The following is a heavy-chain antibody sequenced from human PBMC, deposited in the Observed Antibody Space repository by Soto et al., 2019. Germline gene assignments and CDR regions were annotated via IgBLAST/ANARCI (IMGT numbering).Heavy chain of an antibody. Sequence: QVQLQESGPGLLKPSETLSLTCTVSGGSISTYSWSWIRQPPGKGLEWIGYISYSGSTNYNPSLKSRVTISVDTSKNQFSLKLGSVTAVDTAVYYCARVGIGYSGYEAVWGPGTTVTVSS. CDR2: ISYSGST. V-gene: IGHV4-59*13. D-gene: IGHD5-12*01. J-gene: IGHJ6*02. CDR1: GGSISTYS. CDR3: ARVGIGYSGYEAV.